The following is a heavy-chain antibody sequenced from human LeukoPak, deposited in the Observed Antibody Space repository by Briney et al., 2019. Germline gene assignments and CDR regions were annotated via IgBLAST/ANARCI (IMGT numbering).Heavy chain of an antibody. J-gene: IGHJ3*02. Sequence: GGSLRLSCAVSGFTLITYAMSWVRQAPGKGLEWVSAISGSGEATWYADSVKGRFTISRDNSKNTLYLQMNSLRAEDTAVYYCAKILGYCSSTSCNDAFDIWGQGTMVTVSS. CDR2: ISGSGEAT. D-gene: IGHD2-2*01. CDR1: GFTLITYA. CDR3: AKILGYCSSTSCNDAFDI. V-gene: IGHV3-23*01.